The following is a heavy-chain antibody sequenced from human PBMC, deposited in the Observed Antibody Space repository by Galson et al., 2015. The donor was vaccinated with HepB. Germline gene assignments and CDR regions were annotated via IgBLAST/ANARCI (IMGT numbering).Heavy chain of an antibody. Sequence: QSGAEVKKPGASVKVSCKACGYIFTNYYLHWVRQAPGQGLEWMGIINPSGGSTKYAQSFKGRVTMTRDTSTNTVYMELSSLRSEDMAVYYCARLISGRYTIQDVDYWGQVTLVTVSS. CDR3: ARLISGRYTIQDVDY. V-gene: IGHV1-46*01. D-gene: IGHD1-26*01. CDR1: GYIFTNYY. J-gene: IGHJ4*02. CDR2: INPSGGST.